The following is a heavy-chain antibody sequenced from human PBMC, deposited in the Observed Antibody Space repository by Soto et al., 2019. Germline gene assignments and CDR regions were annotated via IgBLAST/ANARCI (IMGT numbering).Heavy chain of an antibody. J-gene: IGHJ4*02. D-gene: IGHD4-4*01. Sequence: QSTLKASGATLLKPTQTLPLTCTFSVFSVTTTGAGVGWISQPPGRALEWIAIIYCIDDKRYRPFLTTRLTITKDTTKNRVVLTMTNMDPVDTATYYCAHREGDDYSNYGAEFDYWGQGTLVTVSS. CDR2: IYCIDDK. V-gene: IGHV2-5*01. CDR3: AHREGDDYSNYGAEFDY. CDR1: VFSVTTTGAG.